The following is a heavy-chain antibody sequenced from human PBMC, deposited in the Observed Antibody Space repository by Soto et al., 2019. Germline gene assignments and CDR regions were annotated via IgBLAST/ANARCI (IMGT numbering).Heavy chain of an antibody. D-gene: IGHD3-22*01. CDR3: ARDRITMIVVVTDAFDI. CDR1: GYTFTSYG. CDR2: ISAYNGNT. V-gene: IGHV1-18*04. Sequence: ASVKVSCKASGYTFTSYGISWVRQAPGQGLEWMGWISAYNGNTNYAQKLQGRVTMTTDTSTSTAYMELRSLRSDDTAVYYCARDRITMIVVVTDAFDIWGQGTMVTVSS. J-gene: IGHJ3*02.